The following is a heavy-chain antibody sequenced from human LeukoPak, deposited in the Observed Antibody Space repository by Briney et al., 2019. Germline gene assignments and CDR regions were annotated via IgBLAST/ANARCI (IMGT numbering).Heavy chain of an antibody. CDR2: IYPGDSDT. J-gene: IGHJ4*02. D-gene: IGHD2-21*02. CDR1: GYSFTGYW. Sequence: GESLKISCKGSGYSFTGYWIGWVRQMPGKGLEWMGIIYPGDSDTRYSPSFQGQVTISADKSISTAYLQWSSLKASDTAMYYCARQGHIVVVTAPFDYWGQGTLVTVSS. V-gene: IGHV5-51*01. CDR3: ARQGHIVVVTAPFDY.